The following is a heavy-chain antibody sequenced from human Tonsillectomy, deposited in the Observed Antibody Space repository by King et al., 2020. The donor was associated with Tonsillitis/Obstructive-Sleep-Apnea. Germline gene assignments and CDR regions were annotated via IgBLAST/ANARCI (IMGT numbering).Heavy chain of an antibody. CDR1: GYTFTSYY. V-gene: IGHV1-46*01. CDR3: ARGGLRFLEWLSLFDY. D-gene: IGHD3-3*01. Sequence: QLVQSGAEVKKPGASVKVSCKASGYTFTSYYMHWVRQAPGQGLEWMGIINPSGGSTSYAQKFQGRVTMTRDTPTSTVYMELSSLRSEDTAVYYCARGGLRFLEWLSLFDYWGQGTLVTVSS. CDR2: INPSGGST. J-gene: IGHJ4*02.